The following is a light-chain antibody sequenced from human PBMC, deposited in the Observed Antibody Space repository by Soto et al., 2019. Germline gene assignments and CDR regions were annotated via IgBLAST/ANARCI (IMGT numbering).Light chain of an antibody. CDR3: AAWDDSLNGVV. CDR2: RKD. CDR1: SSNMGSNI. J-gene: IGLJ2*01. V-gene: IGLV1-44*01. Sequence: QSVLTQPPSASGTPGQRVTISCSGSSSNMGSNIVNWYQQLPGAAPKLLIYRKDQRPSGVPDRFSGSKSGTSASLAISGLQSEDEADYYCAAWDDSLNGVVFGGRTKLTVL.